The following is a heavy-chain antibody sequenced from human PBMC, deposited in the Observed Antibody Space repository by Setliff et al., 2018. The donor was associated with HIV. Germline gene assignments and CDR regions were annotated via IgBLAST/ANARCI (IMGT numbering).Heavy chain of an antibody. Sequence: SETLSLTCTVSGGSISNSDHYWSWIRQSPGKGLEWIGYIHYSGSTYYNPSLKSRVTISVHTSQNQFSLRLTSVTAADTAVYYCARRSGWSLDYWGQGTLVTVSA. V-gene: IGHV4-30-4*01. D-gene: IGHD6-19*01. CDR1: GGSISNSDHY. J-gene: IGHJ4*02. CDR2: IHYSGST. CDR3: ARRSGWSLDY.